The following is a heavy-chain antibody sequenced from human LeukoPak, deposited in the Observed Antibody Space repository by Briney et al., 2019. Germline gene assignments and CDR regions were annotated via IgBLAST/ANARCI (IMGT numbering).Heavy chain of an antibody. CDR3: VRGTTYYDTSGYYGYYFDS. D-gene: IGHD3-22*01. J-gene: IGHJ4*02. CDR2: INWNGGNI. CDR1: GFTFDDHG. V-gene: IGHV3-20*04. Sequence: GGSLRLSCAASGFTFDDHGMNWVRQAPGKGLEWVSGINWNGGNINYADSVKGRFTISRDNAKNSLYLQMNSLRAEDAALYYCVRGTTYYDTSGYYGYYFDSWGQGTLVTVSS.